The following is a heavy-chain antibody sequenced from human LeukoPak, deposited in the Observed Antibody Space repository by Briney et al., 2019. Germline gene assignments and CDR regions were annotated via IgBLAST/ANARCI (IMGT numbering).Heavy chain of an antibody. J-gene: IGHJ4*02. Sequence: ASVKVSCKASGYTFTGYYMHWVRQAPGQGLEWMGRINPNSGGTNYAQKFQGRVTMTRDTSISTVYMELSRLRSDDTAVYYCARDLVVVTARSFDYWGQGTLVTVSS. CDR3: ARDLVVVTARSFDY. V-gene: IGHV1-2*06. CDR2: INPNSGGT. D-gene: IGHD2-21*02. CDR1: GYTFTGYY.